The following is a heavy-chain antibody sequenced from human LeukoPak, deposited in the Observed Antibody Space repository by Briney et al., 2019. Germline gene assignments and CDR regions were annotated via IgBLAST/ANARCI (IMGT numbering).Heavy chain of an antibody. CDR1: GFTFGDYA. CDR2: IRSEIYGGTP. CDR3: TRDQTPYY. J-gene: IGHJ4*02. Sequence: GGSLRLSCTASGFTFGDYAMTWVRKAPGKGLEWVSFIRSEIYGGTPEYAASVKGRFTISRDDSKGIAYLQMNSLKTEDTALYYCTRDQTPYYWGQGTLVTVSS. V-gene: IGHV3-49*04.